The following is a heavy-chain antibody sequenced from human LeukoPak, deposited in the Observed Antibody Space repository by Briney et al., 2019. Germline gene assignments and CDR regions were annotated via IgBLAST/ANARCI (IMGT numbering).Heavy chain of an antibody. CDR1: GGSISSGSYY. CDR3: ARTISGYYPHDAFDI. Sequence: SETLSLTCTVSGGSISSGSYYWSWIRQPPGKGLEWIGYIYYSGSTNYNPSLKSRVTISVDTSKNQFSLKLSSVTAADTAVYYCARTISGYYPHDAFDIWGQGTMVTVSS. D-gene: IGHD3-22*01. J-gene: IGHJ3*02. V-gene: IGHV4-61*01. CDR2: IYYSGST.